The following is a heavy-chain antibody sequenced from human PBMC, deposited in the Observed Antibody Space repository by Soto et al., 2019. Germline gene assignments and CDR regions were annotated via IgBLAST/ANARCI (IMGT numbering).Heavy chain of an antibody. Sequence: QVQLVQSGAEVKKPGSSVKVSCKASGGTFSSYAISWVRQSPGQGREWMGGIIPIFGTANYAQKFQGRDTITADESTSTAYMELSSLRAEDTAVYYCARAISSYDLWSGYPKDYYYCMEVWGQGTTVTVSS. CDR1: GGTFSSYA. CDR3: ARAISSYDLWSGYPKDYYYCMEV. J-gene: IGHJ6*02. D-gene: IGHD3-3*01. V-gene: IGHV1-69*01. CDR2: IIPIFGTA.